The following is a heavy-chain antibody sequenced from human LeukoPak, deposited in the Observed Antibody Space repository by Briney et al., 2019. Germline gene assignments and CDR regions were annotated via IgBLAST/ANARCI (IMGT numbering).Heavy chain of an antibody. V-gene: IGHV1-8*01. D-gene: IGHD6-19*01. CDR2: VNPNSGNT. CDR3: ARGPSSGNWFDP. J-gene: IGHJ5*02. Sequence: GASVKVSCKASGYTFTSYDINWVRQATGQGLEWIGWVNPNSGNTGYAQKFQGRVTMTRNTSISTAYMELSSLRSEDTAVYYCARGPSSGNWFDPWGQGTLVTVSS. CDR1: GYTFTSYD.